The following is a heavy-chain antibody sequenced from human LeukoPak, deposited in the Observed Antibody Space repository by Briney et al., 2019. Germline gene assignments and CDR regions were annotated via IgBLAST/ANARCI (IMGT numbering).Heavy chain of an antibody. CDR3: ARVSLTGYFAFAY. V-gene: IGHV3-21*01. Sequence: GGALRVSCAASGVTFSSYNMNWVRQAPGKGLGWVSSISSTSSYKNYADSVKGRFTISRDNAKNSLYLRMNSLRVEDTDVYYCARVSLTGYFAFAYWGQGTLVTVSS. D-gene: IGHD3-9*01. CDR1: GVTFSSYN. J-gene: IGHJ4*02. CDR2: ISSTSSYK.